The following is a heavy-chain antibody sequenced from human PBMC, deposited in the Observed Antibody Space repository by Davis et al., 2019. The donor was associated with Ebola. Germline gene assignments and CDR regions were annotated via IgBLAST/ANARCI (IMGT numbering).Heavy chain of an antibody. Sequence: ASAQVSSKASAHIFTNYLIHWVRHAPGHSLEGMGWINVGNGNTKYSQKFQGRVTITRVTSASTAYMELSSLTSQDTSVYYCAREGGGYGYFDYWGQGTLVTVSS. V-gene: IGHV1-3*01. CDR3: AREGGGYGYFDY. CDR1: AHIFTNYL. CDR2: INVGNGNT. J-gene: IGHJ4*02. D-gene: IGHD3-22*01.